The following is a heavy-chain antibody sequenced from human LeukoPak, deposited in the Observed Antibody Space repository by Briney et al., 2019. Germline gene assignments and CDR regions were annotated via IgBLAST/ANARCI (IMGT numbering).Heavy chain of an antibody. J-gene: IGHJ3*02. V-gene: IGHV3-30*02. CDR2: IRFDGHDK. Sequence: PGGSLRLSCAASGFTFSYYGFHWVRQAPGKGREWVSFIRFDGHDKFYAETVKGRFTISKDTSRNTLYLQMNSLRAEDMALYYCAKARGPRRDAFDIWGQGTMVTVSS. CDR3: AKARGPRRDAFDI. CDR1: GFTFSYYG.